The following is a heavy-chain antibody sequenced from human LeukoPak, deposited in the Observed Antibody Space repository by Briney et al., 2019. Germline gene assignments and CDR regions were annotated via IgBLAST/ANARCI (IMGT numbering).Heavy chain of an antibody. CDR1: GASISSGDYS. J-gene: IGHJ4*02. D-gene: IGHD3-10*01. Sequence: PSQTLSLTCAVSGASISSGDYSWSWIRQPPGKGLEWIGYIYHSGSTTYNPSLKSRLTISLDRSKNQISLKLTSVTAADTAVYYCAADYTSRSYRFDHWGQGTLVTVSS. CDR3: AADYTSRSYRFDH. V-gene: IGHV4-30-2*01. CDR2: IYHSGST.